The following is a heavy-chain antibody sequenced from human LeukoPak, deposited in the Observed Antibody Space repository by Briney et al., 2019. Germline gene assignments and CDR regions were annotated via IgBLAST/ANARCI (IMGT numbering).Heavy chain of an antibody. D-gene: IGHD6-19*01. CDR3: TRDGGGWSVY. J-gene: IGHJ4*02. Sequence: GGSLTLSCAASGFDFSTSWMGWVRQAPGKGLEWVINISPDGNERYSVDSVKGRFTISRDNAENSLYLQMKGLEVEDTAMYYCTRDGGGWSVYWGQGALVTVSS. CDR1: GFDFSTSW. V-gene: IGHV3-7*01. CDR2: ISPDGNER.